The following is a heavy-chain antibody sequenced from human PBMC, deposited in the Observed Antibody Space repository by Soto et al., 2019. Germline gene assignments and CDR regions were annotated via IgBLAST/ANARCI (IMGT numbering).Heavy chain of an antibody. CDR1: GGSFSGYY. V-gene: IGHV4-34*01. CDR3: ARVSGWYANWFDP. J-gene: IGHJ5*02. Sequence: SETLSLTCAVYGGSFSGYYWSWIRQPPGKGLEWIGEINHSGSTNYNPSLKSRVTISVDTSKNQFSLKLSSATAADTAVYYCARVSGWYANWFDPWGQGTLVTVSS. D-gene: IGHD6-19*01. CDR2: INHSGST.